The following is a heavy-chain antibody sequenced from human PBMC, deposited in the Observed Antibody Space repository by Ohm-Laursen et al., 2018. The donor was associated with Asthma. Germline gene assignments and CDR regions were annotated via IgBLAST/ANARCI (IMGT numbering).Heavy chain of an antibody. J-gene: IGHJ5*02. CDR3: ANTERDGSGSYPVRFDP. D-gene: IGHD3-10*01. CDR2: IYYSGST. Sequence: TLSLTCTVSGGSISSSSYYWGWIRQPPGKGLEWIGSIYYSGSTYYNPSLKSRVTISVDTSKNQFSLKLSSVTAADTAVYYCANTERDGSGSYPVRFDPWGQGTLVTVSS. V-gene: IGHV4-39*01. CDR1: GGSISSSSYY.